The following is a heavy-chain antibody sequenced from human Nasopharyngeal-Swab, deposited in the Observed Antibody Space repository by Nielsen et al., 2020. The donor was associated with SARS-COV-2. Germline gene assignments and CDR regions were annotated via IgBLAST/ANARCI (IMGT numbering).Heavy chain of an antibody. CDR1: GGSISSGSIRSYY. CDR3: AREVVGGLVDS. V-gene: IGHV4-61*01. CDR2: FSYTGIT. Sequence: SETLSLTCTVSGGSISSGSIRSYYWSWIRQPPGKGLEWIGYFSYTGITKYNPSLKSRVTMSVDMSKNQFSLKLTSVAAADTAVYYCAREVVGGLVDSWGRGTLVTVSS. J-gene: IGHJ4*02. D-gene: IGHD1-26*01.